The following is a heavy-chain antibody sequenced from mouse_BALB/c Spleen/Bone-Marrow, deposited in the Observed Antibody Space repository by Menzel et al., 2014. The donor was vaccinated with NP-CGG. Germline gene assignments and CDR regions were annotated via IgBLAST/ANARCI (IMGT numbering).Heavy chain of an antibody. V-gene: IGHV5-6*01. D-gene: IGHD1-3*01. CDR2: ISSGGSYT. J-gene: IGHJ4*01. CDR3: ARLTPDYAMDY. Sequence: EVQLVESGGDLVKPGGSLKLSCAASGFTFSNYGTSWVRQTPDKRLEWVATISSGGSYTYFPDSAKGRFTISRDNAKNTLYLQMNSLKSEDAAMYYCARLTPDYAMDYWGQGTSVTVSS. CDR1: GFTFSNYG.